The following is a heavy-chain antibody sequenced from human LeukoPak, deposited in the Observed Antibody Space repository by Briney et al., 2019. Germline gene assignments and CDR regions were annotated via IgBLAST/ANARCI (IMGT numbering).Heavy chain of an antibody. V-gene: IGHV4-34*01. Sequence: PSETLSLTCAVYGGSFSGYYWSWIRQPPGKGLEWIGEINHSGSTNYNPSLKSRVTISVDTSKNQFSLKLSSVTAADTAVYYCARQREYYYDSSGYYEYFDYWGQGTLVTVSS. J-gene: IGHJ4*02. CDR3: ARQREYYYDSSGYYEYFDY. CDR1: GGSFSGYY. D-gene: IGHD3-22*01. CDR2: INHSGST.